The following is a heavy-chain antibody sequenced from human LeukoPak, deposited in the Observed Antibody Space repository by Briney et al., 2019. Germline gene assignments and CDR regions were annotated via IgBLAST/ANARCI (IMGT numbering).Heavy chain of an antibody. CDR3: ARAHSSGWYAYYFDY. V-gene: IGHV1-69*06. CDR1: GGTFSSYA. CDR2: IIPIFGTA. D-gene: IGHD6-19*01. Sequence: SVKVSCKASGGTFSSYAISWVRQALGQGLEWMGGIIPIFGTANYAQKFQGRVTITADKSTSTAYMELSSLRSEDTAVYYCARAHSSGWYAYYFDYWGQGTLVTVSS. J-gene: IGHJ4*02.